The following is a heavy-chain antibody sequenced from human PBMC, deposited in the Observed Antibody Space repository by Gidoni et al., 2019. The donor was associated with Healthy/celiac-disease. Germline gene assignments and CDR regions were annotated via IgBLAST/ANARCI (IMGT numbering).Heavy chain of an antibody. CDR1: GGTFISYA. V-gene: IGHV1-69*01. D-gene: IGHD2-15*01. CDR3: ARAYKVVAATPDYYYGMDV. J-gene: IGHJ6*02. Sequence: QVQLVQSGAAVKKPGSSVNVSCKASGGTFISYAISWGRQAPGHGLEWMGGIIPTFGTANYAQKFQGRVTITADESTSTAYMELSSLRSEDTAVYYCARAYKVVAATPDYYYGMDVWGQGTTVTVSS. CDR2: IIPTFGTA.